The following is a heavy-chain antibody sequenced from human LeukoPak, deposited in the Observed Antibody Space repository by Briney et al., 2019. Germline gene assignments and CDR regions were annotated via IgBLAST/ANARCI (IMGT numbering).Heavy chain of an antibody. Sequence: HPGGSLRLSCAASGFTFSSYWMHWVRQAPGKGLVWVSRINTDGSSTSYADSVKGRFTISRDNAKNTLYLQMNSLRAEDTAVYYCARDRYDYVWGSYDEYYFDYWGQGTLVTVSS. V-gene: IGHV3-74*01. CDR2: INTDGSST. CDR1: GFTFSSYW. CDR3: ARDRYDYVWGSYDEYYFDY. D-gene: IGHD3-16*01. J-gene: IGHJ4*02.